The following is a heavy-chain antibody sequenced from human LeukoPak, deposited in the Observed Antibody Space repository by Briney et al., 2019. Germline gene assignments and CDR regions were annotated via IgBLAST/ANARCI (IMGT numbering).Heavy chain of an antibody. CDR3: ARQNWASGDY. D-gene: IGHD7-27*01. J-gene: IGHJ4*02. Sequence: GESLKISCRASGYSFTSYWIGWVRQMPGKGLEWMGIIYPGDSDIRYSPSFQGQVTISADKSISTVYPQWSSLKASDTAMYYCARQNWASGDYWGQGTLVTVSS. CDR1: GYSFTSYW. V-gene: IGHV5-51*01. CDR2: IYPGDSDI.